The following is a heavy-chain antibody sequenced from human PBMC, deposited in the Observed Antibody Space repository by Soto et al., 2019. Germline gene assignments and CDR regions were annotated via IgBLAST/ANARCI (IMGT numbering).Heavy chain of an antibody. J-gene: IGHJ6*02. Sequence: GSLRLSCAASGFTFSRYWMHWVRQAPGKGLVWVSRFNSDGSSTSYADSVKGRFTISRDNAKNTLYLQMNSLRAEDTAVYYCAKEWNYYGSGKKRQSYGMDVWGQGTTVTVSS. D-gene: IGHD3-10*01. CDR1: GFTFSRYW. CDR2: FNSDGSST. V-gene: IGHV3-74*01. CDR3: AKEWNYYGSGKKRQSYGMDV.